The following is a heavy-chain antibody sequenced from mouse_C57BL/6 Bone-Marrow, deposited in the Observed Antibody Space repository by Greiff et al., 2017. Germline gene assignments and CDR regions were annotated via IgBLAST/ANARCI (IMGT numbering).Heavy chain of an antibody. J-gene: IGHJ1*03. V-gene: IGHV14-1*01. D-gene: IGHD1-1*01. CDR1: GFNIKDYY. CDR2: IDPEDGDT. CDR3: TQNGSSYEYFDV. Sequence: EVQLQQSGAELVRPGASVKLSCTASGFNIKDYYMHWVKQRPEQGLEWIGRIDPEDGDTEYAPKFQGKATMTADTSSNTAYLQLSSLTSEYTAVYYCTQNGSSYEYFDVWGTGTTVTVSS.